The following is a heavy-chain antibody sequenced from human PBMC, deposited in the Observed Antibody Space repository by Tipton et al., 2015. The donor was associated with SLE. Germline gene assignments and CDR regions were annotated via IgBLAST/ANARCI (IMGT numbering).Heavy chain of an antibody. V-gene: IGHV3-30*04. CDR2: ISYDGSNK. D-gene: IGHD2-15*01. CDR1: GFTFSSYA. CDR3: ARELLHYYYYMDV. J-gene: IGHJ6*03. Sequence: SLRLSCAASGFTFSSYAMHWVRQAPGKGLEWVAVISYDGSNKYYADSVKGRFTISRDNSKNTLYLQMNSLSAEDTAVYYCARELLHYYYYMDVWGKGTTVTVSS.